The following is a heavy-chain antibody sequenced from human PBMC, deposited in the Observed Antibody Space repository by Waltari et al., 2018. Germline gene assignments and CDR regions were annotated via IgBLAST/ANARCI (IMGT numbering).Heavy chain of an antibody. D-gene: IGHD1-26*01. CDR3: ARGPSDSTNNFFVGDF. CDR2: INSDGHRT. V-gene: IGHV3-74*01. CDR1: GFTFSGYW. J-gene: IGHJ4*02. Sequence: DVQMVESGGGLVQPGGSLRLSCAGSGFTFSGYWMHWVRQAPGKGLVWVSRINSDGHRTPYADSVKGRFTISRDNAKNTLYLQLNSLRVEDTSMYYCARGPSDSTNNFFVGDFWGQGTPVTVS.